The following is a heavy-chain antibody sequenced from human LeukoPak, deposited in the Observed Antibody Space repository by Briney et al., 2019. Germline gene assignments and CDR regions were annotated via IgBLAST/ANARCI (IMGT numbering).Heavy chain of an antibody. CDR2: IYYSGST. CDR3: ASWVLGAFDI. Sequence: SETLSLTCTVSGGSISSYYWSWIRQPPGKGLEWIGYIYYSGSTNYNPSLKSRVTILVDTSKNQFSLKLSSVTAADTAVYYCASWVLGAFDIWGQGTMVTVSS. D-gene: IGHD3-16*01. V-gene: IGHV4-59*01. J-gene: IGHJ3*02. CDR1: GGSISSYY.